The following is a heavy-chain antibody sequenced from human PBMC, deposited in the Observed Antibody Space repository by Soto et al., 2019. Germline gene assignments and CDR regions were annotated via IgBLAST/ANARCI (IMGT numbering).Heavy chain of an antibody. J-gene: IGHJ4*02. Sequence: GASVKVSCKASGGTFSSYAISWVREAPGQGLEWMGGIIPIFGTANYAQKFQGRVTITADKSTSTAYMELSSLRSEDTAVYYCARHDTEYSGYGGDFDYWGQGTLVTVYS. CDR1: GGTFSSYA. CDR3: ARHDTEYSGYGGDFDY. D-gene: IGHD5-12*01. V-gene: IGHV1-69*06. CDR2: IIPIFGTA.